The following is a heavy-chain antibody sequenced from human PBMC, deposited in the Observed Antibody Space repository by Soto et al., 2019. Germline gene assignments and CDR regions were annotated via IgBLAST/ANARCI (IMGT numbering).Heavy chain of an antibody. J-gene: IGHJ4*02. CDR1: GGTFNTYG. CDR3: ARGGELAGWMPFDS. CDR2: IIPLFGTT. V-gene: IGHV1-69*01. D-gene: IGHD6-19*01. Sequence: QVHLVQSGAEVKKPGSSVKVSGRASGGTFNTYGFNWVRQAPGQGLEWMGGIIPLFGTTTYAQNFQGRVTITADQSTTTAYMEMSGLTSEDPAVYFCARGGELAGWMPFDSWGQGTLVTVSS.